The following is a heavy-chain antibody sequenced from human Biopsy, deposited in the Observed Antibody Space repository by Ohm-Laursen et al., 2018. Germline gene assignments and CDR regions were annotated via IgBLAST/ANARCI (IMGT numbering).Heavy chain of an antibody. CDR1: GGSISGSS. V-gene: IGHV4-59*08. CDR3: AKHGSGWTGDDAFHI. J-gene: IGHJ3*02. CDR2: ISYSRDT. Sequence: GTLSLTCTVSGGSISGSSWSWIRQAPGKGLEWIGYISYSRDTNYNPSLKSRITISVDTSKNQISLKLTSVTAADTAVYYCAKHGSGWTGDDAFHIWGQGTMVTVSS. D-gene: IGHD6-19*01.